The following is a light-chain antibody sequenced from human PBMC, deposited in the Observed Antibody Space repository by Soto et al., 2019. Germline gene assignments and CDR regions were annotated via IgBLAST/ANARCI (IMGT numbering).Light chain of an antibody. CDR2: KAS. J-gene: IGKJ1*01. V-gene: IGKV1-5*03. CDR1: QSISSW. CDR3: QQYNSYWT. Sequence: DIQMTQSPSTLSASVGDRVTITCRASQSISSWLAWYQQKPGKAPKLLIYKASSLESGVPSRFSGSGSWTKFTLTLRSLQPDDFATYYCQQYNSYWTFGQGTKVEIK.